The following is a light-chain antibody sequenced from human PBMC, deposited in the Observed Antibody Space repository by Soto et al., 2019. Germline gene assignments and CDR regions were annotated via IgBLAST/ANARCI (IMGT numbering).Light chain of an antibody. Sequence: QSVLTQPPSASGAPGQSGTVSCTGTSSDVGGYDYVSWYQQHPGKAPKLMIYEVSVRPSGVPDRFSGSKSGNTASLTVSGLQAEDEADYYCSSFAGTNNFVFGTGTKVTVL. J-gene: IGLJ1*01. CDR3: SSFAGTNNFV. V-gene: IGLV2-8*01. CDR2: EVS. CDR1: SSDVGGYDY.